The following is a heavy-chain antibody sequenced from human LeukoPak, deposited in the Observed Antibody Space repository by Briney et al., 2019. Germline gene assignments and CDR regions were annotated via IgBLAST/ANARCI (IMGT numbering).Heavy chain of an antibody. D-gene: IGHD6-19*01. V-gene: IGHV1-24*01. CDR1: GYTLTELS. CDR2: FDPEDGET. Sequence: EASVKVSCKVSGYTLTELSMHWVRQAPGKGLEWMGGFDPEDGETIYAQKFQGRVTMTEDTSTDTAYMELGSLRSEDTAVYYCATAFPYSSGWYQAPYYFDYWGQGTLVTVSS. J-gene: IGHJ4*02. CDR3: ATAFPYSSGWYQAPYYFDY.